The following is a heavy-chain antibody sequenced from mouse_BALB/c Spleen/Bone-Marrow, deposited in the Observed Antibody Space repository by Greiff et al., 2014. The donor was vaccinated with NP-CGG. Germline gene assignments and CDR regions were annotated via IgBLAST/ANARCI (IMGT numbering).Heavy chain of an antibody. V-gene: IGHV1S130*01. Sequence: QVQLQQSGSVLGRPGDSVKLSCKASGYTFTSSWMHWAKQRPGQGLEWIGEIHPNSGNTNYNEKFKGKATLTVDTSSSTAYVDLSSLTSEDSAVYYCARSGSDYSRQGTTLPVPS. J-gene: IGHJ2*01. CDR1: GYTFTSSW. D-gene: IGHD4-1*01. CDR3: ARSGSDY. CDR2: IHPNSGNT.